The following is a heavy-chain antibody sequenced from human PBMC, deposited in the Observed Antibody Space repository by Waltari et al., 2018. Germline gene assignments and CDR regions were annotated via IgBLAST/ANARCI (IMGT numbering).Heavy chain of an antibody. D-gene: IGHD6-19*01. CDR3: ATEPAPGAGINY. V-gene: IGHV3-48*01. Sequence: EVQLVESGGGFVQPGGSLRLSCLGPVFTFGVFSMHWIRQAPGKGLEWVAYISASRAAIYYAESVKGRFTISRDNAKNSLFLQMTNLGVEDTAVYYCATEPAPGAGINYWGQGILVTVSS. J-gene: IGHJ4*02. CDR1: VFTFGVFS. CDR2: ISASRAAI.